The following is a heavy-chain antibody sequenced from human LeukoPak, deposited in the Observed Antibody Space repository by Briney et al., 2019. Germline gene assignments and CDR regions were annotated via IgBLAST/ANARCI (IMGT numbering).Heavy chain of an antibody. CDR1: GFTFSRYA. D-gene: IGHD2-8*02. CDR3: AKEGEYSTGYYYFDC. J-gene: IGHJ4*02. Sequence: GGSLRLSCAASGFTFSRYAMSWVRQAPGKGLEWVSVISANAGSTYHADSVKGRFTISRDNSKNTLYLQMSSLRAEDTAVYYCAKEGEYSTGYYYFDCWGQGTLVTVSS. CDR2: ISANAGST. V-gene: IGHV3-23*01.